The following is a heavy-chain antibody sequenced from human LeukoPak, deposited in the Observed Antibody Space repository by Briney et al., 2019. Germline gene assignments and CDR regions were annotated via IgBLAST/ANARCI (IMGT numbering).Heavy chain of an antibody. V-gene: IGHV1-69*04. D-gene: IGHD3-16*02. J-gene: IGHJ4*02. CDR1: GGTFSSYA. Sequence: GASVKVSCKASGGTFSSYAISWVRPAPGQGLEWMGRIIPILGIANYAQKFQGRVTITADKSTSTAYMELSSLRSEDTAVYYCARVGVWGSYRYPDYWGQGTLVTVSS. CDR2: IIPILGIA. CDR3: ARVGVWGSYRYPDY.